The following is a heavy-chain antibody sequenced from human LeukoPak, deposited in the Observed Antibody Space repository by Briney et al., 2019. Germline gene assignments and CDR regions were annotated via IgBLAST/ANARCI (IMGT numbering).Heavy chain of an antibody. J-gene: IGHJ4*02. CDR3: TTDVGVLLWFGGGY. CDR1: GFTFSDAW. D-gene: IGHD3-10*01. CDR2: NKCNTDGGTT. Sequence: GGSLRLSCAAAGFTFSDAWMSWVSQAAGKGLEWVGRNKCNTDGGTTDYAAPVKGRFTISRDDSKNTLYLQMNSLKTEDTAVYYCTTDVGVLLWFGGGYWGQGTLVTVSS. V-gene: IGHV3-15*01.